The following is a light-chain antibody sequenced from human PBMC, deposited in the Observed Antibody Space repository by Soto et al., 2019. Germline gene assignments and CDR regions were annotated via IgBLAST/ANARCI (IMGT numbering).Light chain of an antibody. J-gene: IGKJ3*01. CDR1: QGISNY. V-gene: IGKV1-27*01. CDR3: PKYNSAQFT. Sequence: DIQMTQSPSSLSASVGDRVAITCRASQGISNYLAWYQQKPGKVPKLLIYAASTLQSGVPSRFSGSGSGTDFTLTISSLRPEDVATYYCPKYNSAQFTFGPGTKVDIK. CDR2: AAS.